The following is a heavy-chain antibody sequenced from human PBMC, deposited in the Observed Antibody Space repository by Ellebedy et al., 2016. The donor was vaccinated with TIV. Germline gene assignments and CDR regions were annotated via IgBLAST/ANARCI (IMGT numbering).Heavy chain of an antibody. CDR2: IKHDGSEK. CDR1: GFTLSLYW. Sequence: GESLKISXAASGFTLSLYWMSWVRQAPGKGLEWVANIKHDGSEKYYVDSVKGRFTISRDNAKTSLFLQMSSLRGEDTAVYYCARAAHFYSYGMDVWGQGTTVTVSS. V-gene: IGHV3-7*01. CDR3: ARAAHFYSYGMDV. J-gene: IGHJ6*02.